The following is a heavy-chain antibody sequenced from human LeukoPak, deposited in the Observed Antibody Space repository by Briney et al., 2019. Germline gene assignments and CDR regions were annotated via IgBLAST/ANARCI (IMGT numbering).Heavy chain of an antibody. CDR2: ISGSGGST. D-gene: IGHD6-13*01. J-gene: IGHJ4*02. CDR1: GFTFSSYG. Sequence: GGTLRLSCAASGFTFSSYGMSWVRQAPGKGLEWVSAISGSGGSTYYADSVKGRFTISRDNSKNTLYLQMNSLRAEDTAVYYCAKGSSGYSSSWHVLDYWGQGTLVTVSS. CDR3: AKGSSGYSSSWHVLDY. V-gene: IGHV3-23*01.